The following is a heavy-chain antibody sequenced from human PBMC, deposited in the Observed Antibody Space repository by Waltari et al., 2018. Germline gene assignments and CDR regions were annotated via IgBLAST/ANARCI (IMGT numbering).Heavy chain of an antibody. V-gene: IGHV3-7*01. CDR3: AREEGYCSGGSCYGYDY. D-gene: IGHD2-15*01. CDR2: IKQDGSEK. Sequence: EVQLVESGGGLVQPGGSLRLSCAASGFTFRSYWMSWVRQAPGKGLEWVANIKQDGSEKYYVDSVKGRFTISRDNAKNSLYLQMNSLRAEDTAVYYCAREEGYCSGGSCYGYDYWGQGTLVTVSS. J-gene: IGHJ4*02. CDR1: GFTFRSYW.